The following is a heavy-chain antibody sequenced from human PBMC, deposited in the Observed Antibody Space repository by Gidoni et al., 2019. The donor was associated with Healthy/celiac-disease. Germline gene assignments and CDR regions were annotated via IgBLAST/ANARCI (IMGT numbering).Heavy chain of an antibody. CDR3: ARSPYGSGRDDAFDI. J-gene: IGHJ3*02. Sequence: EVQLVESGGGLVQPGGSLRLSCAASGFPFSSYSMNWVRQAPGKGLEWVSDISSSSSTIYYAGSVKGRFTISRDNAKNSLYLQMNSLRDEDTAVYYCARSPYGSGRDDAFDIWGQGTMVTVSS. V-gene: IGHV3-48*02. CDR2: ISSSSSTI. D-gene: IGHD3-10*01. CDR1: GFPFSSYS.